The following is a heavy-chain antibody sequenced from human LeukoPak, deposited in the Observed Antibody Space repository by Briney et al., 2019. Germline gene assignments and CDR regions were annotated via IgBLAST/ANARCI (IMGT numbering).Heavy chain of an antibody. V-gene: IGHV4-34*01. Sequence: SETLSLTCAVYIESFSGYYWTWIRQPPGKGLEWIGETTHSGSTNYNPSLKSRVTISVDTSKNQFPLKLSSLIAADTAVYYCARARGDLSLDYWGRGTPVTVSS. CDR2: TTHSGST. J-gene: IGHJ4*02. CDR1: IESFSGYY. CDR3: ARARGDLSLDY. D-gene: IGHD2-21*02.